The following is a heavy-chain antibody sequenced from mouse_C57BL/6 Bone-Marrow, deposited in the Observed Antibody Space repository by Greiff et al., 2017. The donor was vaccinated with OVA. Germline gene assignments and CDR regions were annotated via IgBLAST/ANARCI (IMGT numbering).Heavy chain of an antibody. CDR1: GFSLTSYG. J-gene: IGHJ3*01. V-gene: IGHV2-2*01. D-gene: IGHD2-3*01. Sequence: QVQLKESGPGLVQPSQSLSITCTVSGFSLTSYGVHWVRQSPGKGLEWLGVIWSGGSTDYNAAFISRLSISKDNSKSQVFFKMNSLQADDTAIYYCARFYDGYYGGFAYWGQGTLVTVSA. CDR2: IWSGGST. CDR3: ARFYDGYYGGFAY.